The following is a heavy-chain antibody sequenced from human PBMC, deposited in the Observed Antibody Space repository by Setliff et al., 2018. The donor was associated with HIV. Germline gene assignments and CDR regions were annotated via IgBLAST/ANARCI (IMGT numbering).Heavy chain of an antibody. V-gene: IGHV7-4-1*02. CDR3: ARLGXSWSTFDY. Sequence: ASVKVSCKASGYTLTTYGISWVRQAPGQGLEWMGWINIETGNPMYAQGFRGRFVFSLDTSVSTAYPQISSLKAEDTAMYYCARLGXSWSTFDYWGQGALVTVSS. CDR1: GYTLTTYG. D-gene: IGHD6-19*01. CDR2: INIETGNP. J-gene: IGHJ4*02.